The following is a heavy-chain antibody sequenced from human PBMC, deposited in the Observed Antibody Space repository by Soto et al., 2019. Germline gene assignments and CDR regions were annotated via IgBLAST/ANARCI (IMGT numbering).Heavy chain of an antibody. D-gene: IGHD3-3*01. V-gene: IGHV1-69*06. CDR3: ARGGDYYYYGMDV. CDR1: GGTFSTYA. J-gene: IGHJ6*02. Sequence: GASVKVSCKASGGTFSTYAISWLRQAPGQGLEWMGGIIPIFGTANYAQKFQGRVTITADKSTSTAYMELSSLRSEDTAVYYCARGGDYYYYGMDVWGQGTTVTVSS. CDR2: IIPIFGTA.